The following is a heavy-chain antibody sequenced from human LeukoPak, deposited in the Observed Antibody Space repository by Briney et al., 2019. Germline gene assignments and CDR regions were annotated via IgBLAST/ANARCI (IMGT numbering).Heavy chain of an antibody. J-gene: IGHJ4*02. CDR1: GGSFSGYY. CDR3: ATRSGSGYYLSPGFDY. CDR2: INHSGST. V-gene: IGHV4-34*01. Sequence: PSETLSLTCAVSGGSFSGYYWSWIRQPPGKGLEWIGEINHSGSTNYNPSLKSRVTISVDTSKNQFSLKLSSVTAADTAVYYCATRSGSGYYLSPGFDYWGQGTLVTVSS. D-gene: IGHD3-22*01.